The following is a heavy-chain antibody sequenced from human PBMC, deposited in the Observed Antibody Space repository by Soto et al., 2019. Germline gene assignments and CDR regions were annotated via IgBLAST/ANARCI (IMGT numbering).Heavy chain of an antibody. CDR3: ARADYGDRGLAFDS. Sequence: QVQLQESGPGLVKTSQTLSLTCTVSGASTGSGGYYWSWIRQHPGKGLEWIGYIYYTGSTYYSPSLKSRASISVDTSKNEFSLKLDSVTAAETAVYYCARADYGDRGLAFDSWGQGTLVTVSS. D-gene: IGHD4-17*01. V-gene: IGHV4-31*03. CDR2: IYYTGST. CDR1: GASTGSGGYY. J-gene: IGHJ4*02.